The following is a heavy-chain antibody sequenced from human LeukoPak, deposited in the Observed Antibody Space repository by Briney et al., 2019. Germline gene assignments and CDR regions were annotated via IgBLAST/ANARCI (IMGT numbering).Heavy chain of an antibody. Sequence: ASVKVSCKASGYTFTSYGISWVRQAPGQGLEWMGWISAYNGNTNYAQKLQGRVTMTTDTSTSTAYMELRSLRSDDTAVYYCARVTGYYYDSSGSYYFDYWGQGTLVTVSS. CDR1: GYTFTSYG. CDR3: ARVTGYYYDSSGSYYFDY. V-gene: IGHV1-18*01. D-gene: IGHD3-22*01. CDR2: ISAYNGNT. J-gene: IGHJ4*02.